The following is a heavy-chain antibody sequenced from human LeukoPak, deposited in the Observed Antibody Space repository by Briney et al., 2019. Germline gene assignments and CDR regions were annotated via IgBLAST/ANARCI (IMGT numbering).Heavy chain of an antibody. CDR1: GFTFSDYY. J-gene: IGHJ3*02. V-gene: IGHV3-69-1*02. D-gene: IGHD3-16*01. Sequence: GGSLRLSCAASGFTFSDYYMSWVRQAPGRGLEWVSSISASGNYIYYADSVKGRFTISRDSAENSLYLQMNSLGAEDTAVYYCARGLYYYGTDAFDIWGQGTMVTVS. CDR3: ARGLYYYGTDAFDI. CDR2: ISASGNYI.